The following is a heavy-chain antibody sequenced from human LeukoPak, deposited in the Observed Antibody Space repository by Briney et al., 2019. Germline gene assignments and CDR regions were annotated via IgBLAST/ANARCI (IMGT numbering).Heavy chain of an antibody. J-gene: IGHJ4*02. CDR1: GFTFSDEW. CDR2: IKPDGSAT. D-gene: IGHD2-15*01. Sequence: SGGSLRLSCVASGFTFSDEWMTWVRQTPGTGLEWVATIKPDGSATFYVDSVKGRFTISRDNAEKSLYLQMNSLRVEDTAVYYCARGGCDIWGQGTLVTVSS. CDR3: ARGGCDI. V-gene: IGHV3-7*01.